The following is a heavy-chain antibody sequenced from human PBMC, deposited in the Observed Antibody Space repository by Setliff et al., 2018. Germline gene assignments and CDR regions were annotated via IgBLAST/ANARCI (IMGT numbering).Heavy chain of an antibody. CDR3: ATDYDFDS. CDR2: IYSGGST. V-gene: IGHV3-53*01. D-gene: IGHD4-17*01. J-gene: IGHJ4*02. CDR1: GFTVSSNY. Sequence: GGSLRLSCAASGFTVSSNYMSWVRQAPGKGLEWVSVIYSGGSTYYADSVKGRFTISRDNSQRTVFLQMNSLRADDTAVYYCATDYDFDSWGQGTLVTVSS.